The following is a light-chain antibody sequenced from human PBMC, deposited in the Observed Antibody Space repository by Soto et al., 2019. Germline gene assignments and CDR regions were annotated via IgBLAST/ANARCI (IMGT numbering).Light chain of an antibody. V-gene: IGLV3-21*02. J-gene: IGLJ1*01. CDR1: NIGSKS. CDR3: QVWDRSSDHYV. CDR2: DDI. Sequence: SYALTQPPSVSVAPGQTARITCGGNNIGSKSVHWYQQKPGQAPVLVVYDDIDRPTGIPERFSGSNSGNPAALTISRVEAGDEADYYCQVWDRSSDHYVFGTGTKV.